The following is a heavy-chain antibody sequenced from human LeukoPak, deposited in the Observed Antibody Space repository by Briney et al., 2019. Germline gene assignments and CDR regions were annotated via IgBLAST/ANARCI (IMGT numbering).Heavy chain of an antibody. D-gene: IGHD1-26*01. V-gene: IGHV3-30*18. Sequence: GRSLRLSCAASGFTFSSYGMHWVRQAPGKGLEWVAVISYDGSNKYYADSVKGRFTISRDNSKNTLYLQMNSLRAEDTAVYYCAKDPGRRTLSFDYWGQGTLVTVSS. J-gene: IGHJ4*02. CDR1: GFTFSSYG. CDR2: ISYDGSNK. CDR3: AKDPGRRTLSFDY.